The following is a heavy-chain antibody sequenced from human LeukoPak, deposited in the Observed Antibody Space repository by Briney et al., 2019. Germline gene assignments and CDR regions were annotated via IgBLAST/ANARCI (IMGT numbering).Heavy chain of an antibody. CDR1: GGSISSGGYS. Sequence: PSEILSLTCAVSGGSISSGGYSWSWIRQPPGKGLEWIGYIYHSGSTYYNPSLKSRVTISVDRSKNQFSLKLSSVTAADTAVYYCARMPITLSMSYYFDYWGQGTLVTVSS. D-gene: IGHD3-16*01. V-gene: IGHV4-30-2*02. CDR3: ARMPITLSMSYYFDY. CDR2: IYHSGST. J-gene: IGHJ4*02.